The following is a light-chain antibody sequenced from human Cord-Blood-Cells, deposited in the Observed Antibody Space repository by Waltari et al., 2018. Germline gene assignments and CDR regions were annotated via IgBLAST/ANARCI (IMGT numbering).Light chain of an antibody. J-gene: IGKJ1*01. CDR2: AAS. CDR3: QQLNSYPRT. CDR1: QGISSY. Sequence: DIQLTQSPSFLSEYVGDRATITCRASQGISSYLAWYQQKPGKAPKLLIYAASTLQSGVPSRFSGSGSGTEFTLTISSLQPEDFATYYCQQLNSYPRTFGQGTKVEIK. V-gene: IGKV1-9*01.